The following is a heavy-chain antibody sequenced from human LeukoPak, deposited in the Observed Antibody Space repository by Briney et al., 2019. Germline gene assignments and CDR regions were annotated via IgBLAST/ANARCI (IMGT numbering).Heavy chain of an antibody. J-gene: IGHJ6*02. CDR3: ARAGYGDYNSDYDYGMDV. CDR2: ISAYNGNT. D-gene: IGHD4-17*01. V-gene: IGHV1-18*01. CDR1: GFTFTSYG. Sequence: GGSLRLSCAASGFTFTSYGISWVRQAPGQGLEWMGWISAYNGNTNYAQKLQGRVTMTTDTSTSTAYMELRSLRSDDTAVYYCARAGYGDYNSDYDYGMDVWGQGTTVTVSS.